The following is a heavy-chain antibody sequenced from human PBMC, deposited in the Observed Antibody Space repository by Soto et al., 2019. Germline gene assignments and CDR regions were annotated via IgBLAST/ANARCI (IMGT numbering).Heavy chain of an antibody. J-gene: IGHJ4*02. CDR2: IYSGGST. V-gene: IGHV3-53*01. Sequence: PGGSLRLSCAASGFTVSSNYMSWVRQAPGKGLEWVSVIYSGGSTYYADSVKGRFTISRDNSKNTLYLQMNSLRAEDTAVYYCARERGVRRAYYFVYWCQAILVTRSS. CDR1: GFTVSSNY. CDR3: ARERGVRRAYYFVY. D-gene: IGHD3-10*01.